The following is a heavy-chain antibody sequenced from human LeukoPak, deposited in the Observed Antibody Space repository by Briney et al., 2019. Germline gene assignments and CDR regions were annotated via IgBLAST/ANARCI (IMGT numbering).Heavy chain of an antibody. J-gene: IGHJ2*01. CDR3: ARSGEMATAHWFFDL. CDR2: IIPIFGTA. D-gene: IGHD5-24*01. CDR1: GGTFSNYA. Sequence: SVKVSCKASGGTFSNYAINWVRQAPGQGLEWMGGIIPIFGTANYAQNFQGRVTITADESTTTAYLELSGLRSEDTAVYYCARSGEMATAHWFFDLWGRGTLVTVSS. V-gene: IGHV1-69*01.